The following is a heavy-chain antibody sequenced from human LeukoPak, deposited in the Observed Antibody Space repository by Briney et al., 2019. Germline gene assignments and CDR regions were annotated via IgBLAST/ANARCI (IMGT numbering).Heavy chain of an antibody. J-gene: IGHJ4*02. V-gene: IGHV3-74*01. CDR3: TTALWSNRRSGPIYSFDY. Sequence: GGSLRLSCVPSGFTFSIYWTRWVRPAPGRGLVCVSRINSDGSSKSSPDSVRGGFTSSRENAKTNLYLQIKTLRPEDTAVYYCTTALWSNRRSGPIYSFDYWGQGTLVTVSS. CDR1: GFTFSIYW. D-gene: IGHD3-10*01. CDR2: INSDGSSK.